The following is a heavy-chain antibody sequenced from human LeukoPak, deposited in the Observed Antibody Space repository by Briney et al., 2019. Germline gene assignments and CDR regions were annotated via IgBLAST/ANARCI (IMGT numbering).Heavy chain of an antibody. D-gene: IGHD4-17*01. CDR2: ISWNSGSI. Sequence: PGGSLRLSCAASGFTFDDYAMHWVRQAPGKGLEWVSGISWNSGSIGYADSVKGRFTISRDNAKNSLYLQMNSLRAEDTALYYCAKDGPNGDSGPTYWGQGTLVTVSS. J-gene: IGHJ4*02. V-gene: IGHV3-9*01. CDR1: GFTFDDYA. CDR3: AKDGPNGDSGPTY.